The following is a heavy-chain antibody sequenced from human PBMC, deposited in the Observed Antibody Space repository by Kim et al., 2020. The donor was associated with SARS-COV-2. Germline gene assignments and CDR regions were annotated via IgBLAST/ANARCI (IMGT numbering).Heavy chain of an antibody. Sequence: YADSVKGRFTISRDTSTNTLYLKMNSLRAEDTAVYYCAKKATDGTFNWFDPWGRGTLVTVS. J-gene: IGHJ5*02. V-gene: IGHV3-23*01. D-gene: IGHD3-16*01. CDR3: AKKATDGTFNWFDP.